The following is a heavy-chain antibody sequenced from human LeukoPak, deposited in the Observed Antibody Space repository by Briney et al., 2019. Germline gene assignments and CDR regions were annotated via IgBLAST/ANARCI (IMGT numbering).Heavy chain of an antibody. CDR3: ARVMARYFDWLLDDY. D-gene: IGHD3-9*01. CDR2: ISSSGSTI. Sequence: GGSLRLSCAASGFTFSSYEMNWVRQAPGKGLEWVSYISSSGSTIYYADSVKGRFTISRDNAKNSLYLQMNSLRAEDTAVYYCARVMARYFDWLLDDYWGQGTLVTVSS. J-gene: IGHJ4*02. CDR1: GFTFSSYE. V-gene: IGHV3-48*03.